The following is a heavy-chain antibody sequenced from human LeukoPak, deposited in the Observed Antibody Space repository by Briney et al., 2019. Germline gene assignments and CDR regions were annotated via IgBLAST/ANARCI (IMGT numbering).Heavy chain of an antibody. CDR1: GGSISNGGNY. CDR2: IYYSGST. J-gene: IGHJ4*02. V-gene: IGHV4-31*03. D-gene: IGHD4-23*01. CDR3: ARGHGGNSRVWYYFDY. Sequence: PSETLSLTCTVSGGSISNGGNYWSWIRQHPGKGLEWIGYIYYSGSTYYNPSLKSRVTISVDTSKNQFSLKLSSVTAADTAVYYCARGHGGNSRVWYYFDYWGQGTLVTVSS.